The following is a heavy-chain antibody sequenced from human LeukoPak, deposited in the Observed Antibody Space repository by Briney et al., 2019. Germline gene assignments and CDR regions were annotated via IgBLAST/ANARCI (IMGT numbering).Heavy chain of an antibody. V-gene: IGHV3-21*01. CDR1: GFTFSSYI. CDR3: ERVLVDTDIEHFDS. Sequence: GGSLRLSCTASGFTFSSYIMNWVRQAPGKGLELVSSIISSSSYIYYADSVKGRFHISRENDKNSLYLQMNSLSVEDTAVYYCERVLVDTDIEHFDSWGQGTLVTVSS. J-gene: IGHJ4*02. D-gene: IGHD5-18*01. CDR2: IISSSSYI.